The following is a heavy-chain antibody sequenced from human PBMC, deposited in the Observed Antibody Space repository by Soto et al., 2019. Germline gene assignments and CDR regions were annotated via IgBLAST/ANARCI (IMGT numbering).Heavy chain of an antibody. CDR3: TTGHGYCSGGSCYFEGGRFYYYYYGMDV. V-gene: IGHV3-15*07. Sequence: GGSLRLSCAASGFTFSNAWMNWVRQAPGKGLEWVGRIKSKTDGGTTDYAAPVKGRFTISRDDSKNTLYLQMNSLKTEDTAVYYCTTGHGYCSGGSCYFEGGRFYYYYYGMDVWGQGTTVTVSS. CDR1: GFTFSNAW. J-gene: IGHJ6*02. CDR2: IKSKTDGGTT. D-gene: IGHD2-15*01.